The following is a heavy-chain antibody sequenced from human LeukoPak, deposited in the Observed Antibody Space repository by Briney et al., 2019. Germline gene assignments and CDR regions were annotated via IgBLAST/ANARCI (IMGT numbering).Heavy chain of an antibody. J-gene: IGHJ4*02. V-gene: IGHV4-39*07. CDR1: VGSIRSPSYY. D-gene: IGHD4-23*01. Sequence: PSEALPLTRIVSVGSIRSPSYYWGWFRQPPAKGLEWIGCVYFSECTYLNPPLKSRVIISLGTSKDQFSLQLRSVTAADTAVYYCARAGGLNYYGGNSEFGYWGQGTLVTVSS. CDR3: ARAGGLNYYGGNSEFGY. CDR2: VYFSECT.